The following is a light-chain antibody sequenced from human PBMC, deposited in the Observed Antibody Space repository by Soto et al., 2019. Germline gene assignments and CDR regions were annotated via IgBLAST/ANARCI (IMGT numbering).Light chain of an antibody. CDR3: QKYSSVPV. Sequence: DIPMTQSPSSLSASVGDRVTITCRASQGINNYVAWYQQKPGKPPKLLIYAASTLQSGVPSRFSGSGSGTDFSLTINSLQPEDVATYSCQKYSSVPVFGPGTKVDIK. CDR2: AAS. CDR1: QGINNY. J-gene: IGKJ3*01. V-gene: IGKV1-27*01.